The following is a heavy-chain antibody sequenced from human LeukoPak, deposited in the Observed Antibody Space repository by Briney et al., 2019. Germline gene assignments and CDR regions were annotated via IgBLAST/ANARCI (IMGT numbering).Heavy chain of an antibody. Sequence: GGSLRLSCAASGFTFSSYGMSWVRQAPGKGLEWVSAISGSGGSTYYADSVKGRFTISRDNSKNTPYLQMNSLRAEDTAVYYCAKGGLATGGFGYWGQGTLVTVSS. CDR3: AKGGLATGGFGY. D-gene: IGHD3-16*01. CDR2: ISGSGGST. CDR1: GFTFSSYG. V-gene: IGHV3-23*01. J-gene: IGHJ4*02.